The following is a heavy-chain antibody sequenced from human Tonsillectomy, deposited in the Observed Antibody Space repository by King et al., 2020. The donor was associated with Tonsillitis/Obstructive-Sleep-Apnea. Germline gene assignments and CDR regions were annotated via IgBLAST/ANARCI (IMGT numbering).Heavy chain of an antibody. CDR1: GFTFDDYA. CDR2: ISWNSGSM. D-gene: IGHD6-13*01. CDR3: AKDLIIAVSGTPGDAFDI. Sequence: VQLVESGGGLVQPDRSLRLSCAASGFTFDDYAMYWVRQAPGKGLEWVSGISWNSGSMRYADSVKGRFTISRDNAKNSLYLQMNSLRAEDTALYYCAKDLIIAVSGTPGDAFDIWGQGTMVTVSS. J-gene: IGHJ3*02. V-gene: IGHV3-9*01.